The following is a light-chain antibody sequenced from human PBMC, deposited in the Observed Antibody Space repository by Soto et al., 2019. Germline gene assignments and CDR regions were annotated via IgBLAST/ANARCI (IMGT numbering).Light chain of an antibody. V-gene: IGLV2-14*01. CDR2: EVS. J-gene: IGLJ1*01. CDR1: SRDIGNYNY. Sequence: QSALTQPASVSGSPGQSITISCTGTSRDIGNYNYVSWYQHHPGKAPKLIIYEVSNRPSGVSDRFSGSKSGNTASLTISGLQAEDEADYYCSSLTTSFTYVFGTGTKLTVL. CDR3: SSLTTSFTYV.